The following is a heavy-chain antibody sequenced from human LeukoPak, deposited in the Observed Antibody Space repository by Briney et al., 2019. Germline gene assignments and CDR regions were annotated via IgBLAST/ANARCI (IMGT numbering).Heavy chain of an antibody. J-gene: IGHJ4*02. D-gene: IGHD2-15*01. Sequence: PGGALRLSCAASGFTFSSYWMHWVRQAPGKGLERIGSIYHSGSTYYNPSLKSRVTISVGTSKNQFSLKLSSVTAADTAVYYCARGRNCSGGSCYSFSYFDCWGQGTLVTVSS. V-gene: IGHV4-38-2*01. CDR1: GFTFSSYW. CDR2: IYHSGST. CDR3: ARGRNCSGGSCYSFSYFDC.